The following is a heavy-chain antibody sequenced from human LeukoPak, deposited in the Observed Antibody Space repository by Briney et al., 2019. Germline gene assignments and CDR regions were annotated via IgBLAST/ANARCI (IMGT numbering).Heavy chain of an antibody. D-gene: IGHD2-2*01. CDR3: ARDTFQPGLIGS. J-gene: IGHJ4*02. CDR2: INDDSSDI. Sequence: HAGGSLRLSCAASGFTFSLYAMNWVRQAPGKGLEWVSYINDDSSDIHYAGSVRGRFPISRDDARKTLYLQLSSLSVEDTAVYYCARDTFQPGLIGSWGQGTLVTVSS. CDR1: GFTFSLYA. V-gene: IGHV3-48*04.